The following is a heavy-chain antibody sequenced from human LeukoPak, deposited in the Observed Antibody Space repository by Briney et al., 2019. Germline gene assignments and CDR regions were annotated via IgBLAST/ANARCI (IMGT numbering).Heavy chain of an antibody. D-gene: IGHD3-22*01. J-gene: IGHJ5*02. V-gene: IGHV1-8*03. CDR2: INPNSGNT. CDR1: GYTFTSYD. Sequence: APVKVSCKASGYTFTSYDINWVRQATGQGLEWMGWINPNSGNTGYAQKFQGRVTITRNTSISTAYMELSSLRSEDTAVYYCARGKAYYYDSSGYYPWGQGTLVTVSS. CDR3: ARGKAYYYDSSGYYP.